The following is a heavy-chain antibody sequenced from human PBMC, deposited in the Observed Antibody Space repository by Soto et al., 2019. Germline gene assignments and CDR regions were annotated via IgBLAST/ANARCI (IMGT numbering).Heavy chain of an antibody. CDR2: IYHSGST. V-gene: IGHV4-30-2*01. Sequence: SETLSLTCAVSGGSISSGGYSWSWTRQPPGKGLEWIGYIYHSGSTYYNPSLKSRVTISVDRSKNQFSLKLSSVTAADTAVYYCARGVGYCSSTSCYINWFDPWGQGTLVTVSS. CDR1: GGSISSGGYS. CDR3: ARGVGYCSSTSCYINWFDP. J-gene: IGHJ5*02. D-gene: IGHD2-2*01.